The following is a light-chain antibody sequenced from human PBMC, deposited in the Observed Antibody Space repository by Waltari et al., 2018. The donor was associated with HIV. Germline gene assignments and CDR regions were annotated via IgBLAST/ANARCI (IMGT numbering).Light chain of an antibody. CDR2: GAS. CDR3: QQYLGSELT. V-gene: IGKV3-20*01. J-gene: IGKJ4*01. CDR1: QNFSSPH. Sequence: DFTLSPLPLSLSHGSPATLSCRASQNFSSPHLAWYQQRPGLAPRLLIYGASRRATGIPDRINGSGSGADVTLTIDRLAPEDSAVYFCQQYLGSELTFGGGTKVEI.